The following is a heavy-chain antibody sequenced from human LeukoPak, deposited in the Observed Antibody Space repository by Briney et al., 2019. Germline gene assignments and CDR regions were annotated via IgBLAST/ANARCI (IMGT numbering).Heavy chain of an antibody. CDR2: INTNTGNL. J-gene: IGHJ5*02. V-gene: IGHV7-4-1*02. CDR1: GYIFSNYA. Sequence: ASVKVSCKASGYIFSNYAVNWVRQAPGQGLEWMGWINTNTGNLTYAQGFTGRFVLSVDTSVNTAFLEITSLKSEDTAVYYCARGDRPQRFYGSGSFDPWGQGTLVSVSS. CDR3: ARGDRPQRFYGSGSFDP. D-gene: IGHD3-10*01.